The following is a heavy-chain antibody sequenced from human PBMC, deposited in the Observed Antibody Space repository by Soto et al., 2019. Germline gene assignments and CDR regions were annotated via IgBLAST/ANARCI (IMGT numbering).Heavy chain of an antibody. CDR2: IYYSGST. CDR1: GGSISSYY. Sequence: QVQLQESGPGLVKPSETLSLTCTVSGGSISSYYWSWIRQPPGKGLEWIGYIYYSGSTNYNPSLKSRVTISVDTSKNQFSLKLSSVTAADTAVYYWARGWGGYFQHWGQGTLVTVSS. V-gene: IGHV4-59*01. D-gene: IGHD7-27*01. J-gene: IGHJ1*01. CDR3: ARGWGGYFQH.